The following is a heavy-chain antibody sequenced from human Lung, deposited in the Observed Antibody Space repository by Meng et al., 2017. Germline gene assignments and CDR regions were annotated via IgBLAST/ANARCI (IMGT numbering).Heavy chain of an antibody. Sequence: QVKLQESGQGLVKPSQTLSLTCTVSGGSISSSNDYWSWIRQPPGKGLEWSGHIYNSGSTYYNPSLKSRITISVDTSKNQFSLKLSSVTAADTAVYYCARGQKGYFDLWGRGTLVTVSS. CDR2: IYNSGST. CDR3: ARGQKGYFDL. CDR1: GGSISSSNDY. J-gene: IGHJ2*01. V-gene: IGHV4-30-4*01.